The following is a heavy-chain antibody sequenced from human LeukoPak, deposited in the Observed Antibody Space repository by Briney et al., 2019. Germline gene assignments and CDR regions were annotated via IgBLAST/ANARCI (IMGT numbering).Heavy chain of an antibody. CDR2: IYYSGST. CDR3: ARRRARYGSETGTIVDY. CDR1: GGSISSSSYY. D-gene: IGHD1-1*01. J-gene: IGHJ4*02. Sequence: SETLSLTCTVSGGSISSSSYYWGWIRQPPGKGLEWIGSIYYSGSTYYNPSLRSRVTISVDTSKNQFSLKLSSVTAADTAVYYCARRRARYGSETGTIVDYWGQGTLVTVSS. V-gene: IGHV4-39*01.